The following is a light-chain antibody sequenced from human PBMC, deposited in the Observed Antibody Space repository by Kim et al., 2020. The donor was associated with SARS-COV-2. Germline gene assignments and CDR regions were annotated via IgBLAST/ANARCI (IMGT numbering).Light chain of an antibody. CDR2: AAS. J-gene: IGKJ1*01. V-gene: IGKV1-5*01. CDR3: QQSST. CDR1: QSISTW. Sequence: FTLSASVGDRVTITCRASQSISTWLGWYQQKPGKAPKLLIYAASSVESGVPARFSGSGSATEFTLTISSLQPDDFATYYCQQSSTFGQRTTVDIK.